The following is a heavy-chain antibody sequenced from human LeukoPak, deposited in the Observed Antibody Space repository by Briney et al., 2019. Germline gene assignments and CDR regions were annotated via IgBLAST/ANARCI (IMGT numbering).Heavy chain of an antibody. D-gene: IGHD3-9*01. CDR3: ARGWLRYCDWLMLDDAFDI. V-gene: IGHV4-34*01. CDR2: INHSGST. CDR1: GGSFSGYY. J-gene: IGHJ3*02. Sequence: PSETLSLTCAVYGGSFSGYYWSWIRQPPGKGLEWIGEINHSGSTNYNPSLKSRVTISVDTSKNQFSLKLSSVTAADTAVYYCARGWLRYCDWLMLDDAFDIWGQGTMVTVSS.